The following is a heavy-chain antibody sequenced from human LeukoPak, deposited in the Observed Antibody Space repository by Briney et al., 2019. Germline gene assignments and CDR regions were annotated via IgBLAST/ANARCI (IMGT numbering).Heavy chain of an antibody. J-gene: IGHJ4*02. CDR2: IYTSGST. V-gene: IGHV4-4*07. CDR1: GGSISSYY. Sequence: SETLSLTCTVSGGSISSYYWSWIRQPAGKGLEWIGRIYTSGSTNYNPSLKSRVTMSVDTSKNQLSLKLSSVTAADTAVYYCARHARGTIFFGGPSGWWDYWGQGTLVTVSS. D-gene: IGHD3-9*01. CDR3: ARHARGTIFFGGPSGWWDY.